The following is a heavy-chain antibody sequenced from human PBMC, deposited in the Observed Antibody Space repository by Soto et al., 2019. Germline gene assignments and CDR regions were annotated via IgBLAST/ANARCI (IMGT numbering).Heavy chain of an antibody. CDR3: ARASGYVSGWYHDY. V-gene: IGHV1-69*01. Sequence: QVQLVQSGAEVRKPGSSVKVSCKASGGTFSSDAVSWVRQAPGQGLEWMGGLIPILGTTHYAQKFQGRVTITADESTNTAYMELSRLRSDDTAVYYCARASGYVSGWYHDYWGQGTRVTVSS. J-gene: IGHJ4*02. D-gene: IGHD6-19*01. CDR1: GGTFSSDA. CDR2: LIPILGTT.